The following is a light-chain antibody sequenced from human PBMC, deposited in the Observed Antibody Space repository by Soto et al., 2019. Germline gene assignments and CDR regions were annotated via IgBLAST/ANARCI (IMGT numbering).Light chain of an antibody. J-gene: IGLJ2*01. CDR1: SGSIASNY. V-gene: IGLV6-57*02. CDR3: QSHDSHNVV. Sequence: NFMLTQPHSVSESPGKTVTISCTGSSGSIASNYVQWYQQRPGSAPTTVIYEDNKRPSGVPDRFSGSIDRSSNSASLLISGLLSEDEADHYCQSHDSHNVVFGGGTKLTVL. CDR2: EDN.